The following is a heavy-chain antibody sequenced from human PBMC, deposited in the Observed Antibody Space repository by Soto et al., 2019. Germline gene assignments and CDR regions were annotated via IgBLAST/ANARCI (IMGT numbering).Heavy chain of an antibody. D-gene: IGHD3-3*01. CDR2: IYYSGST. J-gene: IGHJ6*02. CDR1: GGSISSGDYY. CDR3: SFYDFWSGPRGYGMDV. Sequence: SETLSLTCTVSGGSISSGDYYWSWIRQPPGKGLEWIGYIYYSGSTYYSPSLKSRVTISVDTSKNQFSLKLSSVTAADTAVYYCSFYDFWSGPRGYGMDVWGQGTTVTVSS. V-gene: IGHV4-30-4*01.